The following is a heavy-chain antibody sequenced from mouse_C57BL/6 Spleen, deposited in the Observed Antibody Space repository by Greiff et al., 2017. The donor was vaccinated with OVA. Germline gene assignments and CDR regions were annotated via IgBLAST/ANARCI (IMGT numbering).Heavy chain of an antibody. Sequence: EVNLVESGGGLVKPGGSLKLSCAASGFTFSDYGMHWVRQAPEKGLEWVAYISSGSSTIYYADTVKGRFTISRDNAKNTLFLQMTSLRSEDTAMYYCASYDYDYAMDYWGQGTSVTVSS. CDR1: GFTFSDYG. D-gene: IGHD2-4*01. CDR3: ASYDYDYAMDY. J-gene: IGHJ4*01. CDR2: ISSGSSTI. V-gene: IGHV5-17*01.